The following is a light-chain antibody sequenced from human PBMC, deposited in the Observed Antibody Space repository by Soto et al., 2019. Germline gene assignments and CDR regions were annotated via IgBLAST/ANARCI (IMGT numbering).Light chain of an antibody. CDR2: GAS. CDR1: QSVSSSY. Sequence: EIVLTQSPGTLSLSPGERATLSCRASQSVSSSYLAWYQQKPGQAPRLLIYGASSRATGIPDRFSGSGSGTDFTLTISRLEPEDCAVYYCQQYGRSPRTFGGGTKVEIK. CDR3: QQYGRSPRT. V-gene: IGKV3-20*01. J-gene: IGKJ4*01.